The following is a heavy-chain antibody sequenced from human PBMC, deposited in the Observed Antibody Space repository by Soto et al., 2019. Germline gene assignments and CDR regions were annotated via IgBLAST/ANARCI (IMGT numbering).Heavy chain of an antibody. CDR3: AKDAPGSGWLSDY. D-gene: IGHD3-3*01. CDR2: ISGNGGT. CDR1: GFTFSIYA. V-gene: IGHV3-23*01. J-gene: IGHJ4*02. Sequence: GGSLRLSCAASGFTFSIYAMSWVRQAPGKGLEWVSTISGNGGTSYADFVRGRFTISRDNSKNTLYLQMNSLRADDTAVYYCAKDAPGSGWLSDYWGQGTLVTVSS.